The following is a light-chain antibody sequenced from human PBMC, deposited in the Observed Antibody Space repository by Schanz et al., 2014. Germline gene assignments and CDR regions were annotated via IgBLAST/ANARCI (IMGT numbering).Light chain of an antibody. Sequence: EVVLTQSPATLSLSPGERATLSCRASQNVSSSLAWYQQKPGQAPRLLIYDSSNRATGIPARFSGSGSGTDFTLTISGLQSEDFAMYYCQQYNEWPRTFGQGTRVEIK. CDR3: QQYNEWPRT. J-gene: IGKJ1*01. V-gene: IGKV3-11*01. CDR1: QNVSSS. CDR2: DSS.